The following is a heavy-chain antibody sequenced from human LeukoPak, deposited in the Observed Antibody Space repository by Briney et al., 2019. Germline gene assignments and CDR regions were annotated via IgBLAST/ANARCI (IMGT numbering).Heavy chain of an antibody. CDR2: ISSSSSYI. Sequence: GGSLRLSCAASGFTFSSYSMNWVRQVPGKGLEWVSSISSSSSYIYYADSVKGRFTISRDNAKNSLYLQMNSLRAEDTAVYYCAREHGSNDAFDIWGQGTMVTVSS. CDR1: GFTFSSYS. V-gene: IGHV3-21*01. J-gene: IGHJ3*02. CDR3: AREHGSNDAFDI.